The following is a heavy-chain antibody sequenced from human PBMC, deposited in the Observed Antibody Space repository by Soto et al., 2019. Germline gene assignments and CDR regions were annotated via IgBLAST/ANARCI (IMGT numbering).Heavy chain of an antibody. D-gene: IGHD2-2*01. CDR1: GGTFSSYS. J-gene: IGHJ5*02. CDR3: ARGGAVVVTGAVDRHNWVDP. Sequence: QVQLVQSGAEVKKPGSSVKVSCEASGGTFSSYSFSWVRQAPGQGLEWMGRVIPILGMANYAQKFQGRVTITADKTTSTVDMEMSSLRSEDTAVYYCARGGAVVVTGAVDRHNWVDPWGQGTLVTVSS. V-gene: IGHV1-69*02. CDR2: VIPILGMA.